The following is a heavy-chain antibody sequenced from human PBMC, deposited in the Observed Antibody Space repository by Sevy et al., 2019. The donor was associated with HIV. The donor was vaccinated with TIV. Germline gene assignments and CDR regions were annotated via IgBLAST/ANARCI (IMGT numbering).Heavy chain of an antibody. D-gene: IGHD6-13*01. CDR3: ARSMSWYASFDY. CDR1: GRTFSNYA. CDR2: IIPMFGTE. J-gene: IGHJ4*02. Sequence: ASVKVSCKASGRTFSNYAISWVRQAPGQGLEWMGGIIPMFGTENYEQKFQGRVTITADESTRTAYMELSSLRSEDTAVYYCARSMSWYASFDYWGQGTLVTVSS. V-gene: IGHV1-69*13.